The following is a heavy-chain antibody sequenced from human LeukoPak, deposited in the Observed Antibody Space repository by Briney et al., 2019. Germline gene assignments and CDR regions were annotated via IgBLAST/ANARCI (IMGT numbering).Heavy chain of an antibody. Sequence: GGSLGLSCAASAFTFNNYWMHWVRQAPGKGLVWVSRVDTDGTYTSYADSVKGRFTMSRDNAKKMVYLQMNSLRVEDTAVYYCVREYFTGSGSYYPGYWGQGTLVTVSS. CDR3: VREYFTGSGSYYPGY. J-gene: IGHJ4*02. CDR1: AFTFNNYW. D-gene: IGHD3-10*01. CDR2: VDTDGTYT. V-gene: IGHV3-74*01.